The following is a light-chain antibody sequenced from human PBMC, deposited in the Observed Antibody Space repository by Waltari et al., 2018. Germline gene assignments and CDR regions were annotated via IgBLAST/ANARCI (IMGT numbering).Light chain of an antibody. V-gene: IGKV1-6*01. CDR2: AAS. CDR1: QGIRND. J-gene: IGKJ1*01. CDR3: LQDYNIPLT. Sequence: AIQMTQSPSSLSASVGDRVTITCRARQGIRNDLGWYQQKPGKAPKLLIYAASTLQRWVPSRCSASGSATHFTRTISSLQPEDFATYYGLQDYNIPLTFGQGTKVEVK.